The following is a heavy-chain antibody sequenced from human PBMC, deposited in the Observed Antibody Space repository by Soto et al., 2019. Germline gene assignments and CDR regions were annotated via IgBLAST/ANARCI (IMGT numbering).Heavy chain of an antibody. J-gene: IGHJ5*01. CDR2: IYYSGST. V-gene: IGHV4-59*01. CDR3: ARGVGGGDAHDS. D-gene: IGHD2-21*01. CDR1: GGSISSYY. Sequence: PSETLSLTCTVSGGSISSYYWSWIRQPPGKGLEWIGYIYYSGSTNYNPSLKSRVTISVDTSKNQFSLKLSSVTAADTAVYYCARGVGGGDAHDSWGQGTLVTVSS.